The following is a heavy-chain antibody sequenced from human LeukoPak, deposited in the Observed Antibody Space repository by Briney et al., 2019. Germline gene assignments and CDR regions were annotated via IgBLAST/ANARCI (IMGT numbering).Heavy chain of an antibody. CDR1: GFTVSSNY. D-gene: IGHD1-26*01. V-gene: IGHV3-53*01. Sequence: GGSLRLSCAASGFTVSSNYMSWVRQAPGKGLEWVSVIYSGGSTYYADSVKGRFTISRDNSKNTLYHQMNSLRAEDTAVYYCARGSGSYYRPEYYFDYWGQGTLVTVSS. CDR2: IYSGGST. CDR3: ARGSGSYYRPEYYFDY. J-gene: IGHJ4*02.